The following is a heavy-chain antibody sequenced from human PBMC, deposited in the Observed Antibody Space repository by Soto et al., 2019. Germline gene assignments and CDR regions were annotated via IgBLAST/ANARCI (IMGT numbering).Heavy chain of an antibody. CDR2: MNPNSGNT. D-gene: IGHD6-13*01. V-gene: IGHV1-8*01. CDR1: GYTCNSYD. J-gene: IGHJ5*02. CDR3: ARERSAAGTGWFDP. Sequence: QVQLVQSGAEVKKPGASVKVSCKASGYTCNSYDINWVRQATGQGLEWMGWMNPNSGNTGYAQKFQGRVTMTRNTSISTAYMELSSLRSEDTAVYYCARERSAAGTGWFDPWGQGTLVTVSS.